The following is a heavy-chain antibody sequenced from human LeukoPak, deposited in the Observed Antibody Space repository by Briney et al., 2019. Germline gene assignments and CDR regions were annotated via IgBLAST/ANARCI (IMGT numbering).Heavy chain of an antibody. V-gene: IGHV1-69*05. CDR2: IIPIFGTA. J-gene: IGHJ1*01. CDR3: ATSSGYFEYFQH. CDR1: GYTLTELS. Sequence: ASVKVSCKVSGYTLTELSMHWVRQAPGKGLEWMGGIIPIFGTANYAQKFQGRVTITTDESTSTAYMELSSLRSEDTAVYYCATSSGYFEYFQHWGQGTLVTVSS. D-gene: IGHD3-22*01.